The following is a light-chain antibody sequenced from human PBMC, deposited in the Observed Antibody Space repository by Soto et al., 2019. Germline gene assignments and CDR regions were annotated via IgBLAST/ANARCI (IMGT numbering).Light chain of an antibody. J-gene: IGKJ1*01. V-gene: IGKV1-5*03. CDR1: QTISSW. Sequence: DIQVTQSPSTLSVSVGDRVTTTCRASQTISSWLAWYQQKPGKAPKLLIYKASTLKSGVPSRFSGSGSGTEFTPTISSLQPDDFATYYCQHYNSYSEAFGQGTKVDIK. CDR2: KAS. CDR3: QHYNSYSEA.